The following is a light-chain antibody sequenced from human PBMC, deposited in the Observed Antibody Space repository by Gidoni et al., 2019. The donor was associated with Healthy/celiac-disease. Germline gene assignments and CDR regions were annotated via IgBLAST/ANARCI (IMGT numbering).Light chain of an antibody. CDR1: SSDVGGYNY. V-gene: IGLV2-14*01. CDR2: EVS. Sequence: QSALTQPVSVSGSPGHSITISCTGTSSDVGGYNYVSWYQQHPGKAPKLMIYEVSNRPSGVSNRFSGSKSGNTASLTISGLQAEDEADYYCSSYTSSSTLVFGGGTKLTVL. CDR3: SSYTSSSTLV. J-gene: IGLJ2*01.